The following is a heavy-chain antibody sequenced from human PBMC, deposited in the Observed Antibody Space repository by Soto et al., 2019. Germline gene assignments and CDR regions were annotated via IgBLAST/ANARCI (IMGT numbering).Heavy chain of an antibody. CDR3: ARWGTTGGLDV. J-gene: IGHJ1*01. D-gene: IGHD3-16*01. Sequence: QVQLVESGGGVVQPGTSLRVSCVGSGFTFRSYVIHWVRQAPGKGLEWVALTSYDGSDKYYGDSVRGRFTISRDNSRNTVDLQMESLRLEDTALYYCARWGTTGGLDVWGQGTLVSVS. CDR2: TSYDGSDK. CDR1: GFTFRSYV. V-gene: IGHV3-30*19.